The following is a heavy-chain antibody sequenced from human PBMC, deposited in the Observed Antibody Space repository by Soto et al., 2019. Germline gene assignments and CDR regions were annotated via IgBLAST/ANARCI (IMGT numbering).Heavy chain of an antibody. V-gene: IGHV3-33*01. CDR3: ARELNTVTTRDAFDI. CDR2: IWSDDNNK. CDR1: GFTFSAYG. J-gene: IGHJ3*02. D-gene: IGHD4-17*01. Sequence: QVQLVESGGGVVQPERSLRLSCAASGFTFSAYGMHWVRQAPGKGLEWVAVIWSDDNNKYYADSVKGRFSISRDNSKNTLYLQMNSLGADDTAVYYCARELNTVTTRDAFDIWGQGTMLIVSS.